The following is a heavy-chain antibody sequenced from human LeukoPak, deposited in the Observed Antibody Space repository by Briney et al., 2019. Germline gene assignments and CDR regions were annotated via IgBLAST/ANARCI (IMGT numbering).Heavy chain of an antibody. CDR2: INAGNGNT. J-gene: IGHJ4*02. V-gene: IGHV1-3*01. Sequence: ASVKVPCKASGYTFTSYAMHWVRQAPGQRLEWMGWINAGNGNTKYSQKFQGRVTITRDTSASTAYMELSSLRSEDTAVYYCARPPNIAAAGNFDYWGQGTLVTVSS. CDR3: ARPPNIAAAGNFDY. CDR1: GYTFTSYA. D-gene: IGHD6-13*01.